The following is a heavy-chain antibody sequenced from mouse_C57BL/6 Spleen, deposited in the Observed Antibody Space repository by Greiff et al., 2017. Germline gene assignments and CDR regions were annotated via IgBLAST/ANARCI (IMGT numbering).Heavy chain of an antibody. Sequence: EVMLVESGEGLVKPGGSLKLSCAASGFTFSSYARSWVRQTPEKRLEWVAYISSGGDYIYYADTVKGRFTISRDNARNTLYLQMSSLKSEDTAMYYCTRDSGYDYGNAMDYWGQGTSVTVSS. J-gene: IGHJ4*01. CDR2: ISSGGDYI. V-gene: IGHV5-9-1*02. CDR3: TRDSGYDYGNAMDY. D-gene: IGHD2-4*01. CDR1: GFTFSSYA.